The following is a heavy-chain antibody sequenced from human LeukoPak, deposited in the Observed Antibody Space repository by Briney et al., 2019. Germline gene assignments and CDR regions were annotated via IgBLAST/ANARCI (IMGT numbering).Heavy chain of an antibody. CDR1: GFTFSSYS. J-gene: IGHJ4*02. CDR3: VKGGQDCSPTTCYYD. D-gene: IGHD2-2*01. CDR2: ISGSGGST. V-gene: IGHV3-23*01. Sequence: PGGSLRLSCAASGFTFSSYSMNWVRQAPGKGLEWVSAISGSGGSTYYADSVKGRFTISRDNSKNTGYLQMNSLRAEDTAVYYCVKGGQDCSPTTCYYDWGQGTLVTVSS.